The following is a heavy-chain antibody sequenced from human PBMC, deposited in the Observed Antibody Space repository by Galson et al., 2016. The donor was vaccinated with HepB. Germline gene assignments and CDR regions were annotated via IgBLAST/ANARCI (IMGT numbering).Heavy chain of an antibody. CDR2: INRSGST. D-gene: IGHD3-3*01. V-gene: IGHV4-34*01. CDR1: GESLSDYY. Sequence: SETLSLTCAVCGESLSDYYWSWIRQPPGKGLEWIGEINRSGSTNYNPSLKSRVTISLDTSKNQFSLRLTSVSAADTAVYYCARGSKRSTGFGVLIITSPNFDYWGQGILVTVYS. CDR3: ARGSKRSTGFGVLIITSPNFDY. J-gene: IGHJ4*02.